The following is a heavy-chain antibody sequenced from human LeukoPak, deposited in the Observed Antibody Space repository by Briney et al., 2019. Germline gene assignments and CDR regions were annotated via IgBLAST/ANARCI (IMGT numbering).Heavy chain of an antibody. CDR3: AKDQPGYGGAFDI. CDR1: GLTFSSHW. V-gene: IGHV3-74*01. J-gene: IGHJ3*02. Sequence: GGSLRLSCAASGLTFSSHWMHWVRQAPGKGLVWVSRITNDGSSTTYADSVKGRFTISRDNSKNTLYLQMNSLRAEDTAVYYCAKDQPGYGGAFDIWGQGTMVTVSS. D-gene: IGHD4-23*01. CDR2: ITNDGSST.